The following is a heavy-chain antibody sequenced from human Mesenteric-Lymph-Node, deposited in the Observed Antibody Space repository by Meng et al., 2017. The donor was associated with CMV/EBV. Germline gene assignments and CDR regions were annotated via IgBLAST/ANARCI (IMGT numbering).Heavy chain of an antibody. V-gene: IGHV3-30*02. Sequence: GESLKISCAASGFTFSSYAMHWVRQAPGKGLEWVAFIRYDGSNKYYADSVKGRFTISRDNSKNTLYLQMNSLRAEDTAVYYCARQYYYDSSGYSYYYYGMDVWGQGTTVTVSS. J-gene: IGHJ6*02. CDR1: GFTFSSYA. CDR3: ARQYYYDSSGYSYYYYGMDV. D-gene: IGHD3-22*01. CDR2: IRYDGSNK.